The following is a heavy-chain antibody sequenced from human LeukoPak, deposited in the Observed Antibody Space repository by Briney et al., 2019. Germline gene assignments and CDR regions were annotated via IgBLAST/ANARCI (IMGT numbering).Heavy chain of an antibody. CDR3: ARLTYYYDSSGYLVVDYFDY. CDR1: GFTFDDYA. J-gene: IGHJ4*02. D-gene: IGHD3-22*01. CDR2: ISWNSGSI. V-gene: IGHV3-9*01. Sequence: QAGRSLRLSCAASGFTFDDYAMHWVRQAPGKGLEWVSGISWNSGSIGYADSVKGRFTISRDNAKNSLYLQMNSLRAEDTAVYYCARLTYYYDSSGYLVVDYFDYWGQGTLVTVSS.